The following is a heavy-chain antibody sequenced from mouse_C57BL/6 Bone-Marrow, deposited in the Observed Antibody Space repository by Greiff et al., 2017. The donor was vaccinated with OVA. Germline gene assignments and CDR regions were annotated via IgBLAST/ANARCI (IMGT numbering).Heavy chain of an antibody. CDR3: ARNQGTRGVTTGAWFAY. V-gene: IGHV2-2*01. CDR1: GFSLTSYG. J-gene: IGHJ3*01. D-gene: IGHD2-2*01. Sequence: VKLQQSGPGLVQPSQSLSITCTVSGFSLTSYGVHWVRQSPGKGLEWLGVIWSGGSTDYNAAFISRLSISKDNSKSKVFFKMNSLQADDTAIYYCARNQGTRGVTTGAWFAYWGQGTLVTVSA. CDR2: IWSGGST.